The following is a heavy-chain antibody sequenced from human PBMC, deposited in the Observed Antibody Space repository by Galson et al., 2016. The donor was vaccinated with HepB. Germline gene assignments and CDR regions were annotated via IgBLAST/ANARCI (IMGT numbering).Heavy chain of an antibody. D-gene: IGHD2-21*02. Sequence: SLRLSCAASGFTFDDFVLHWVRQVPGKGLEWVSLISWDGSSTFYADSVNGRFTISRDNSKNSLFLQLDSLRTEDTAFYYCATISTGDYYFSYWGHGTLVTVSS. V-gene: IGHV3-43*01. J-gene: IGHJ4*01. CDR2: ISWDGSST. CDR1: GFTFDDFV. CDR3: ATISTGDYYFSY.